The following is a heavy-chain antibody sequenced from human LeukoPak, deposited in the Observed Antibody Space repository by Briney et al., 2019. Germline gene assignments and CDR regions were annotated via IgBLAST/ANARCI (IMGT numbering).Heavy chain of an antibody. CDR2: ISASGVSS. J-gene: IGHJ4*02. CDR3: AKRDY. V-gene: IGHV3-23*01. Sequence: GGSLRLSCAASGFNFNIYGLSWVRQAPGKGLEWVSAISASGVSSNYADSVKGRFTISRDNSKNTLYLHMNSLRVEDTAIYYCAKRDYWGQGTLVTVSS. CDR1: GFNFNIYG.